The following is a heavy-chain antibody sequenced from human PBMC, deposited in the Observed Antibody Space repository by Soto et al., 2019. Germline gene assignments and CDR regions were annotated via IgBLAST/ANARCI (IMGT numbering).Heavy chain of an antibody. CDR1: GGSIKTSTYY. CDR3: ARQRTSVVTQAYFDV. Sequence: NPSETLSLTCLVSGGSIKTSTYYWGWIRQPPGKGLDWIGSAYYSGLTHYNPSLRSRVSMSIDTSKDQFSLKLKSVTAADTALYFCARQRTSVVTQAYFDVWGPGSLVTVSS. D-gene: IGHD2-21*02. CDR2: AYYSGLT. J-gene: IGHJ4*02. V-gene: IGHV4-39*01.